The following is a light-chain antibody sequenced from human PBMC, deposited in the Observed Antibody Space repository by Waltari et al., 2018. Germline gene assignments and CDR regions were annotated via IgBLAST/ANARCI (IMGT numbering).Light chain of an antibody. V-gene: IGKV1-5*03. CDR2: KAS. Sequence: DIQVTQSPSTLSASLGASVTITCRASQSISSWLAWYQQKPGKAPKILIKKASSLESGVPSRFTGSGSGTEFTLTISSLQPDDFATYYCQQYNNYPYTFGQGTKLEIK. CDR3: QQYNNYPYT. CDR1: QSISSW. J-gene: IGKJ2*01.